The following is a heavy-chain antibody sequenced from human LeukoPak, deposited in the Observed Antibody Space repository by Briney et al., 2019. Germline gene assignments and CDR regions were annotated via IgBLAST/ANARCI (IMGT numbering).Heavy chain of an antibody. CDR2: IYYTGCT. CDR1: GDSIRSYY. J-gene: IGHJ6*03. D-gene: IGHD3-10*01. Sequence: SETLSLTCTLSGDSIRSYYWSWVRQLPGKGLEWIGYIYYTGCTKYNPSLKSRLNISLDTPKIHFSLKLTSVTAADTAVYYCARGAGRYYYYMDVWGKGTTVTISS. V-gene: IGHV4-59*01. CDR3: ARGAGRYYYYMDV.